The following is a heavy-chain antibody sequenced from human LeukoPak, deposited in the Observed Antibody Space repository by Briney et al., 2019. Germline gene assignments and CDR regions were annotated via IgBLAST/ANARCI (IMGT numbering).Heavy chain of an antibody. V-gene: IGHV1-69*05. CDR3: ARVDTAMGVY. J-gene: IGHJ4*02. CDR2: IIPISGTA. CDR1: GGTFSSYA. D-gene: IGHD5-18*01. Sequence: ASVKVSCKASGGTFSSYAISWVRQAPGQGLEWMGRIIPISGTANYAQKFQGRVTITTDESTSTAYMELSSLRSEDTAVYYGARVDTAMGVYWGQGTLVTVSS.